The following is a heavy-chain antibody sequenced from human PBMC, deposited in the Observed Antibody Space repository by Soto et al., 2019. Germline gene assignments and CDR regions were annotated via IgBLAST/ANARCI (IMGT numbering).Heavy chain of an antibody. CDR2: IKSKTDGGTT. CDR1: GFTFSNAW. V-gene: IGHV3-15*07. D-gene: IGHD5-18*01. J-gene: IGHJ4*02. Sequence: EVQLVESGGGLVKPGGSLRLSCAASGFTFSNAWMNWVRQAPGKGLEWVGRIKSKTDGGTTDYAAPVKGRFTISRDDSKNPLEPEMDNLKNGDTARDYLTTGPGDTGMVFFEFLGQGTLGT. CDR3: TTGPGDTGMVFFEF.